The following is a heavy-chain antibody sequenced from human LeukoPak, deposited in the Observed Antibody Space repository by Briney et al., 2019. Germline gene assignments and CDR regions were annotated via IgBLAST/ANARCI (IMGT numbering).Heavy chain of an antibody. Sequence: SVKVSCKASGGTFSSYAISWVRQAPGQGLEWMGGIIPIFGTANYAQKFQGRVTITADESTSTAYMELSSLRSEDTAVYYCARERNYYYYGMDVWGQGTTVTVSS. CDR1: GGTFSSYA. CDR2: IIPIFGTA. J-gene: IGHJ6*02. V-gene: IGHV1-69*13. CDR3: ARERNYYYYGMDV.